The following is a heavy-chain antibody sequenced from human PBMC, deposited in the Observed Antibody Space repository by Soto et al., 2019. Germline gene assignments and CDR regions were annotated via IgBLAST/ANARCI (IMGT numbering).Heavy chain of an antibody. V-gene: IGHV1-3*01. CDR3: ARGGGYQLLYDY. J-gene: IGHJ4*02. D-gene: IGHD2-2*01. Sequence: GASVKVSCKASGYTFTSYAMHWVRQAPGQRLEWMGWINAANGNTKYSQKFQGRVTITRDTSASTAYMELSSLRSEDTAAYYCARGGGYQLLYDYWGQGTLVTVSS. CDR1: GYTFTSYA. CDR2: INAANGNT.